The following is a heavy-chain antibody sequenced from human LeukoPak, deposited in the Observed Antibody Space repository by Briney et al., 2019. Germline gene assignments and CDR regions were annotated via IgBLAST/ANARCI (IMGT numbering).Heavy chain of an antibody. V-gene: IGHV1-2*02. CDR1: GYTFADYY. CDR3: AKVGDTRGPPFDY. D-gene: IGHD3-16*01. Sequence: ASVKVSRQASGYTFADYYIHWVRQAPGQGLEWMGWINPKSGGTNYAQKFQGRVTLTRDTPITTAYMELSRPRSDDTAVYYCAKVGDTRGPPFDYWGQGTLVTVSS. J-gene: IGHJ4*02. CDR2: INPKSGGT.